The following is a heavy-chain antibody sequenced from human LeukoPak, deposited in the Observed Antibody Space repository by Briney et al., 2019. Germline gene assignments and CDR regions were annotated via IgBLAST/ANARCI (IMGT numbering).Heavy chain of an antibody. J-gene: IGHJ4*02. CDR1: GFAFDAYG. CDR3: ARAYSSSWYFFDY. CDR2: INWNGGSS. V-gene: IGHV3-20*04. D-gene: IGHD6-13*01. Sequence: PGGSLRLSCAASGFAFDAYGMSWVRQAPGKGLEWGSAINWNGGSSGYADSVKGRFTISRDNAKNSLYLQMNSLRAEDTALYYCARAYSSSWYFFDYWGQGTLVTVSS.